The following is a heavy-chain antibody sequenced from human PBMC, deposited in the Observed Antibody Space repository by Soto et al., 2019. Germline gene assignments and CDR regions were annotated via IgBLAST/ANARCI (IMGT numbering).Heavy chain of an antibody. CDR3: ARGQSYCGGDCYSEYPYYYCYVIDV. V-gene: IGHV1-18*01. CDR2: ISAYNGNT. Sequence: ASVKVSCKASGYTFTRYGISWVRQAPGQGLEWMGWISAYNGNTNFAQKFQGRVTMTTDTSKSTAYMELRSLRSDDTAVYYCARGQSYCGGDCYSEYPYYYCYVIDVWGHGTTVTVSS. D-gene: IGHD2-21*02. J-gene: IGHJ6*02. CDR1: GYTFTRYG.